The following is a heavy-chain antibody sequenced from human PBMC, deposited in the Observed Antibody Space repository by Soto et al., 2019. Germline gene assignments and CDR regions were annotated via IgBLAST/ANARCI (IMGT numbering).Heavy chain of an antibody. V-gene: IGHV1-3*01. CDR1: GYTFTSYG. CDR3: AREDGDRAFDI. Sequence: QVQFVQSGAEVKEPGASVKVSCKASGYTFTSYGLHWVRQAPGQSLEWMGWINPDNGDTKHSQKFQGRVTITRDTSASTADMELRSLRYEDTAVYDCAREDGDRAFDIWGQGTTVTVSS. CDR2: INPDNGDT. J-gene: IGHJ3*02. D-gene: IGHD2-21*01.